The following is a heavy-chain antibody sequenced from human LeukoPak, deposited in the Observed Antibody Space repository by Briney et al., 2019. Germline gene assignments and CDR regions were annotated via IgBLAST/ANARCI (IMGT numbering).Heavy chain of an antibody. V-gene: IGHV1-2*02. CDR2: INPNSGGT. CDR3: ARVQRSGWQLDY. J-gene: IGHJ4*02. Sequence: ASVKVSCKASGYIFTGYYIHWVRQAPVQGLEWMGWINPNSGGTNYAQKFQGRVTLTTDTSTSTAYMELSRLRSDDTALYYCARVQRSGWQLDYWGQGTLVIVSS. D-gene: IGHD6-19*01. CDR1: GYIFTGYY.